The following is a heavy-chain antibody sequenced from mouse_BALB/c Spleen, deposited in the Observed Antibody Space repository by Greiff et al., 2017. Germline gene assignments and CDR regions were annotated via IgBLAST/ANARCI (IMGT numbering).Heavy chain of an antibody. D-gene: IGHD3-1*01. J-gene: IGHJ4*01. CDR2: IDPSDSET. CDR3: ARSGGSYYAMDY. Sequence: VQLQQPGAELVKPGAPVKLSCKASGYTFTSYWMNWVKQRPGRGLEWIGRIDPSDSETHYNQKFKDKATLTVDKSSSTAYIQLSSLTSEDSAVYYCARSGGSYYAMDYWGQGTSVTVSS. V-gene: IGHV1-69*02. CDR1: GYTFTSYW.